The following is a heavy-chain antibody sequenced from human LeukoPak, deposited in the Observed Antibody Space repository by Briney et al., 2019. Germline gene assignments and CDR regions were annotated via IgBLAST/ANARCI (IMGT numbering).Heavy chain of an antibody. CDR1: GFTFSSYA. Sequence: GGSLRLSCAASGFTFSSYATRWVRQAPGKGLEWVSAISGSGGSTYYADSVEGRFTISRDNSKNTVYLQMNRLRAEDRAVYYCAKARVAVAGKGGYYWGQGTLVTVSS. V-gene: IGHV3-23*01. CDR3: AKARVAVAGKGGYY. CDR2: ISGSGGST. D-gene: IGHD6-19*01. J-gene: IGHJ4*02.